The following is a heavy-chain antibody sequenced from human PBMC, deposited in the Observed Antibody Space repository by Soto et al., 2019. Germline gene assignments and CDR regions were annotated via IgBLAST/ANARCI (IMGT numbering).Heavy chain of an antibody. CDR1: GFTVSSTY. J-gene: IGHJ4*02. V-gene: IGHV3-53*01. Sequence: GGSLRLSCAASGFTVSSTYLTWVRQAPGKGLEWVAILYTGTDTVYADSVKGRFTISRDSSKNTFYLQMNSLRAEDTAMYFCARYPYTPTSSGGFMDYWGQGSLVTVSS. D-gene: IGHD2-2*02. CDR3: ARYPYTPTSSGGFMDY. CDR2: LYTGTDT.